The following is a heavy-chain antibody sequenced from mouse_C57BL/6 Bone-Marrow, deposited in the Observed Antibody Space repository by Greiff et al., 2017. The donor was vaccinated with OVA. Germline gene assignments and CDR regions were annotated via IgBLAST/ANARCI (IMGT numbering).Heavy chain of an antibody. J-gene: IGHJ2*01. Sequence: QVQLQQSGPGLVQPSQSLSITCTVSGFSLTSYGVHWVRQSPGKGLEWLGVIWSGGSTDYNAAFISRLSISKDNSKSQVFFKMNSLQADDTAIYYCAKPGGNSHFDYWGQGTTLTVSS. D-gene: IGHD2-1*01. CDR2: IWSGGST. CDR1: GFSLTSYG. CDR3: AKPGGNSHFDY. V-gene: IGHV2-2*01.